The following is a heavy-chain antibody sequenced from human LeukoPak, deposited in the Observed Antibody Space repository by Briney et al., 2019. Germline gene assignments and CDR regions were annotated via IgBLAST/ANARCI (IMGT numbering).Heavy chain of an antibody. Sequence: TGGSLRLSCAASGFTFSDAWMSWVRQAPGKGLEWVGHIKSKTDGGTTDYAAPVKGRFTISRDDSKNTLYLQMNTLKTEDTAVYYCSTDRPTVEYYYYYYDYPMDVWGQGTTVTVSS. J-gene: IGHJ6*02. CDR1: GFTFSDAW. D-gene: IGHD3-22*01. V-gene: IGHV3-15*01. CDR3: STDRPTVEYYYYYYDYPMDV. CDR2: IKSKTDGGTT.